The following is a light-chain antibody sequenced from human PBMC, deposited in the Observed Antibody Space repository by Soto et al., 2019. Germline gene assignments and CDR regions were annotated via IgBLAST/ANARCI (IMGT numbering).Light chain of an antibody. CDR2: GSS. CDR1: QSVSGS. V-gene: IGKV3-15*01. CDR3: QQYYNWRPR. Sequence: EIVLTQSPATLSLSPGDTATLSCRASQSVSGSLAWYQQKPGQPPRLLIYGSSTRATGVPARFSGSGSGTEFTLTISRLQSEDFAVYYCQQYYNWRPRFGQGTKVDI. J-gene: IGKJ1*01.